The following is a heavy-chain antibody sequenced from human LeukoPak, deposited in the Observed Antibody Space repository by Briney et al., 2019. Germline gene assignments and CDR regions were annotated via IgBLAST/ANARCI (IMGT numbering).Heavy chain of an antibody. CDR1: GFTFSSYC. Sequence: AGGSLRLSCAASGFTFSSYCVQWVRQAPGEGLVWISRINSDGSSLSYADSVKGRFTISRDNAKNTVYLQMNSLRAEDTAVYYCARSRYTGSHFDYWGQGTLVTVSS. CDR2: INSDGSSL. J-gene: IGHJ4*02. V-gene: IGHV3-74*01. CDR3: ARSRYTGSHFDY. D-gene: IGHD1-26*01.